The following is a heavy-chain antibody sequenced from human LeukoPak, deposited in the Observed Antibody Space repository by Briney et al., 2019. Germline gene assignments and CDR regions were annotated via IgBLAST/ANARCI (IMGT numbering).Heavy chain of an antibody. J-gene: IGHJ3*02. CDR3: ARDLVNIYTTGSTYDAFDI. V-gene: IGHV3-30*04. D-gene: IGHD1-1*01. Sequence: WRSLRLSCAASGFTFSSYAMHWVRKAPGGGLEWVAVISYDGSNKYFADSVKGRFTISRDNSKNTLFLQMNSLRPEDTAVYYCARDLVNIYTTGSTYDAFDIWGQGTMVTVSS. CDR1: GFTFSSYA. CDR2: ISYDGSNK.